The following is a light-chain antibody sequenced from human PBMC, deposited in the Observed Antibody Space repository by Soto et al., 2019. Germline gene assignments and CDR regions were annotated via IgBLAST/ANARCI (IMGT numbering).Light chain of an antibody. CDR3: PQYAYAPWT. CDR2: NAS. J-gene: IGKJ1*01. V-gene: IGKV3-20*01. CDR1: QSVGRDY. Sequence: EIVLTQSPATLSLSPGERATLSCRASQSVGRDYLGWYQQKPGQAPRLVIYNASNRASGIPDRFSGSGSGTDFTLTISRLEPEDFAVYCCPQYAYAPWTFGQGTKVEIK.